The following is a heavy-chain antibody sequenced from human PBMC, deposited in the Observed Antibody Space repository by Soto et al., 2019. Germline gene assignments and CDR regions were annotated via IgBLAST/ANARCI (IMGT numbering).Heavy chain of an antibody. CDR1: GGTFSSYA. CDR2: IIPIFGTA. CDR3: ARSQRIAAAGIRTLDY. D-gene: IGHD6-13*01. J-gene: IGHJ4*02. V-gene: IGHV1-69*13. Sequence: GASVKVSCKASGGTFSSYAISWVRQAPGQGLEWMGGIIPIFGTANYAQKFQGRVTITADESTSTAYMELSSLRSEDTAVYYCARSQRIAAAGIRTLDYWGQGNLVTVSS.